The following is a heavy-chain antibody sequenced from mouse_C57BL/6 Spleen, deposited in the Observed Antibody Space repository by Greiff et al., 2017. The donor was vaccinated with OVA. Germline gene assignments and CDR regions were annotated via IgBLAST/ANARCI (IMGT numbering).Heavy chain of an antibody. V-gene: IGHV3-1*01. CDR3: ARGDYLRWYFDV. CDR2: ISYSGST. Sequence: EVQLQQSGPGMVKPSQSLSLTCTVTGYSITSGYDWHWIRHFPGNKLEWMGYISYSGSTNYNPSPKSRISITHDTSKNHFFLKLNSVTTEDTATYYCARGDYLRWYFDVWGTGTTVTVSS. J-gene: IGHJ1*03. CDR1: GYSITSGYD. D-gene: IGHD2-4*01.